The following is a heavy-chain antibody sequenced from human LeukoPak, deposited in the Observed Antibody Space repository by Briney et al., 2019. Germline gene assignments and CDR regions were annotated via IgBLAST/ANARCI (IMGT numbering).Heavy chain of an antibody. D-gene: IGHD4-17*01. V-gene: IGHV3-23*01. J-gene: IGHJ4*02. Sequence: GGSLRLSCAASGSTFSAYAMNWVRQAPGKGLEWVSGISGSGGNTYYADSVKGRFTISRDNSKNTLYLQIHSLRAEDTAVYYCAKFDYGDYWGQGTLVTVSS. CDR3: AKFDYGDY. CDR2: ISGSGGNT. CDR1: GSTFSAYA.